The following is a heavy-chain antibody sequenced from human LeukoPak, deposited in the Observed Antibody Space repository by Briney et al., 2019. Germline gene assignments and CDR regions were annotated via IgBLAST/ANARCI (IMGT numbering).Heavy chain of an antibody. CDR3: AREDSSMVLSLDY. CDR1: AFTFSRDD. D-gene: IGHD5-18*01. CDR2: ISGNGAGT. Sequence: GGSLRLSCAASAFTFSRDDMAWVRQPPGKRPERTSSISGNGAGTHYIDSVRGRFIISRDNSKNTVYLQMNSLRAEDTAIYYCAREDSSMVLSLDYWGQGTLVTVSS. J-gene: IGHJ4*02. V-gene: IGHV3-23*01.